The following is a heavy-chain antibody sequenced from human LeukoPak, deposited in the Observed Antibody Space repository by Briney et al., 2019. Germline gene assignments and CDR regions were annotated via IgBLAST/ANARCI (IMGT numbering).Heavy chain of an antibody. CDR3: ARVDGSGSYYSP. D-gene: IGHD3-10*01. J-gene: IGHJ5*01. Sequence: SQTLSLTCAVSGGSISSGGYSWSWIRQPPGKGLEWIGYIYHSGSTYYNPSLKSRVTISVDRSKYQFSLKLSSVTAADTAVHYCARVDGSGSYYSPWGQGTLVTVSS. V-gene: IGHV4-30-2*01. CDR1: GGSISSGGYS. CDR2: IYHSGST.